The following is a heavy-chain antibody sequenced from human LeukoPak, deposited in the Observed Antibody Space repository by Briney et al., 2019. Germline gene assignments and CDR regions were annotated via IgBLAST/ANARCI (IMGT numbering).Heavy chain of an antibody. CDR1: GFTVSDNY. D-gene: IGHD2-15*01. Sequence: GGSLRLSCAASGFTVSDNYMSWVRQAPGKGLEWVSAISGSGGSTYYADSVKGRFTISRDNSKNTLYLQMNSLRAEDTAVYYCANDVGSSTTPDVWGKGTTVAVSS. V-gene: IGHV3-23*01. J-gene: IGHJ6*04. CDR3: ANDVGSSTTPDV. CDR2: ISGSGGST.